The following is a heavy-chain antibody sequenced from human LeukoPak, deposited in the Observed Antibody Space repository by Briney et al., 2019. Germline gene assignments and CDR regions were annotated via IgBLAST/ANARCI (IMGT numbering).Heavy chain of an antibody. Sequence: SETLSLTCTVFGGSISSISYYWGWIRQPPGKGLEWIGSIYYSGSTYYNPSLKSRVTISVDTSKNQFSLNLSSVTAADTAVYYCARDGSGWSDYWGQGTLVTVSS. CDR3: ARDGSGWSDY. V-gene: IGHV4-39*07. J-gene: IGHJ4*02. CDR1: GGSISSISYY. D-gene: IGHD6-19*01. CDR2: IYYSGST.